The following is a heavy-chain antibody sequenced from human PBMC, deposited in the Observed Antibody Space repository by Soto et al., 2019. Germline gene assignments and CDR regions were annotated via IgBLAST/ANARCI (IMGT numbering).Heavy chain of an antibody. D-gene: IGHD4-4*01. Sequence: GGSLSLSCAASGFTFSNYAMAWVRQAPGRGLEWVSGITSGGDYTYYADSVKGRLTISRDNSKTTLYLQMDSLRAEDTAVYYCAKDRTYSNYHYYYYAMDVWGQGTTVTVSS. CDR1: GFTFSNYA. CDR2: ITSGGDYT. V-gene: IGHV3-23*01. CDR3: AKDRTYSNYHYYYYAMDV. J-gene: IGHJ6*02.